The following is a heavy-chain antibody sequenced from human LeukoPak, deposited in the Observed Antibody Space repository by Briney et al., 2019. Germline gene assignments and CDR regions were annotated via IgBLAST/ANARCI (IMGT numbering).Heavy chain of an antibody. Sequence: GGSLRLSCAASGFTFSSYSMNWVRQAPGKGLEWVSSISSSSSYIYYADSVKGRFTISRDNAKNSLYLQMNSLRAEDTAVYYCARGSDVGPGMITFGGVIEKAGFDYWGQGTLVTVSS. CDR1: GFTFSSYS. J-gene: IGHJ4*02. D-gene: IGHD3-16*02. CDR3: ARGSDVGPGMITFGGVIEKAGFDY. V-gene: IGHV3-21*01. CDR2: ISSSSSYI.